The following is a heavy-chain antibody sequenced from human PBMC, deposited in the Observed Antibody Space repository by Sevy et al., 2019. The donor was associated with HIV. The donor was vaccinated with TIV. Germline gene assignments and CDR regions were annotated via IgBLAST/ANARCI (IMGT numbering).Heavy chain of an antibody. J-gene: IGHJ1*01. CDR1: GFTFSSYG. Sequence: GESLKISCAASGFTFSSYGMHWVRQAPGKGLEWVAVIWYDGSNKYYADSVKGRFTISRDNSKNTLYLQMNSLRAEDTAVYYCARCPDYGGNSGYFQHWGQSTLVTVSS. V-gene: IGHV3-33*01. D-gene: IGHD4-17*01. CDR2: IWYDGSNK. CDR3: ARCPDYGGNSGYFQH.